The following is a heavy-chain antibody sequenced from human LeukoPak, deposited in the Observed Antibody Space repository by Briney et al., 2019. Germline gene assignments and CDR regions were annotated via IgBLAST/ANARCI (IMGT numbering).Heavy chain of an antibody. CDR1: GFTFSSYT. D-gene: IGHD3-22*01. Sequence: PGGSLRLSCAASGFTFSSYTMNWVRQAPGKGLEWVTFISYDGSKKAFADSVKGRFTISRDNSQNTVYLQMNSLRPEDSAMYYCARDTYYYYDSSGQTDYWGQGTLVTVSS. CDR3: ARDTYYYYDSSGQTDY. CDR2: ISYDGSKK. V-gene: IGHV3-30*04. J-gene: IGHJ4*02.